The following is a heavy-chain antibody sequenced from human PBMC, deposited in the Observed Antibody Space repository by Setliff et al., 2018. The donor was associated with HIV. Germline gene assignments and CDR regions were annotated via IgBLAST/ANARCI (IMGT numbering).Heavy chain of an antibody. V-gene: IGHV4-59*01. Sequence: PSETLSLTCNVSDDSFSTNYWSWVRQPPGKGLEWIGHIYYSGSTNYNPSLKSRVTISVDTSRNQFSLNLSSVTAADTAVYYCARFPLLHKNAFDIWGQGTMVTVS. CDR3: ARFPLLHKNAFDI. D-gene: IGHD2-15*01. CDR1: DDSFSTNY. J-gene: IGHJ3*02. CDR2: IYYSGST.